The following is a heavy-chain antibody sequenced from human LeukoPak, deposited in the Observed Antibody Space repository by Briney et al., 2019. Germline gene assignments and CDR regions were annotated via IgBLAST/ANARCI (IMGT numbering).Heavy chain of an antibody. Sequence: SETLSLPCTVSWGSLRGNYWGWVRQPLGKGLEWIGYIFYVGSTIYNPSLTSRVTISVDTSKSQFSLQLSSVTAADTAVYYCARIITGTVALDYWGQGTLVTVSS. CDR2: IFYVGST. J-gene: IGHJ4*02. V-gene: IGHV4-59*08. D-gene: IGHD1-14*01. CDR1: WGSLRGNY. CDR3: ARIITGTVALDY.